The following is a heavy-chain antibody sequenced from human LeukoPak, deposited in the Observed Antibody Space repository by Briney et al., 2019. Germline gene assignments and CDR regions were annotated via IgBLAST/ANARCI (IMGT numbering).Heavy chain of an antibody. CDR1: GGSFSGYY. D-gene: IGHD2-15*01. CDR3: ARGLPTRYYFDY. J-gene: IGHJ4*02. Sequence: SETLSLTCAVYGGSFSGYYWSWIRQPPGKGLEWIGEINHSGSTNYNPSLKSRVTISVDTSKNQFSLKLSSVTAADTAVYYCARGLPTRYYFDYWGQGTLVTVSS. CDR2: INHSGST. V-gene: IGHV4-34*01.